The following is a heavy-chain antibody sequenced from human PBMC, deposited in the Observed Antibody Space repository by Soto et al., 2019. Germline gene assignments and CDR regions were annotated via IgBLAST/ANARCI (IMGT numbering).Heavy chain of an antibody. J-gene: IGHJ1*01. D-gene: IGHD3-22*01. Sequence: QITLKESGPTLVKPTQTLTLTCTFSGFSLSTSGVGVGWIRQPPGKALEWLALIYWDDDKRYSPSLKSRLTITTHTSKTQAVLTMTTMDPVDTATYHCAHRTYYYDSSGSYSSEESFQHWGQGTLVTVSS. CDR3: AHRTYYYDSSGSYSSEESFQH. V-gene: IGHV2-5*02. CDR1: GFSLSTSGVG. CDR2: IYWDDDK.